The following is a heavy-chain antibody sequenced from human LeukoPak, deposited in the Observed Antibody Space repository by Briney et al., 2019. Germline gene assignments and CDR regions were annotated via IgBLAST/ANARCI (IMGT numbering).Heavy chain of an antibody. CDR2: INHSGST. D-gene: IGHD1-7*01. CDR1: GGSFSGYY. J-gene: IGHJ4*02. Sequence: PSETLSLTCAVYGGSFSGYYWSWIRQPPGKGLEWIGEINHSGSTNYNPSLKSRVTISVDTSKNQFSLKLSSVTAADTAVYYCARGRGMIDWNYVKPPLFDSWGQGTLVTVSS. V-gene: IGHV4-34*01. CDR3: ARGRGMIDWNYVKPPLFDS.